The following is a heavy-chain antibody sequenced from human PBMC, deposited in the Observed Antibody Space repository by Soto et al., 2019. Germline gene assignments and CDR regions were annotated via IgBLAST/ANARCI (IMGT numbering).Heavy chain of an antibody. CDR3: ARSPGGGRRGHRDTNSCQYNWFDP. CDR2: IDPSDSNT. CDR1: GYSFTSYW. J-gene: IGHJ5*02. D-gene: IGHD2-15*01. Sequence: PGESLKISCKGSGYSFTSYWISWVRQMPGKGLEWMGRIDPSDSNTNYSPSSQGHVTISADKSISTAYLQWSILKASDTAMYYCARSPGGGRRGHRDTNSCQYNWFDPWGQGTLVTVSS. V-gene: IGHV5-10-1*01.